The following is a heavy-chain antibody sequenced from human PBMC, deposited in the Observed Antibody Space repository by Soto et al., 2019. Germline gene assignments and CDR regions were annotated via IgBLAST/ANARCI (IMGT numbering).Heavy chain of an antibody. Sequence: QFQLVQSGAEVKKPGASVKVSCKASGYTFTSYGISWVRQAPGQGREWMGWISAYNGNTNYAQKLQGRVTMTTDTSTSTAYMELRRLRSHDTAVYYCTRADPPLTRGGFAELLPNFDYWGQGTLVTVSS. CDR1: GYTFTSYG. CDR3: TRADPPLTRGGFAELLPNFDY. D-gene: IGHD3-10*01. J-gene: IGHJ4*02. CDR2: ISAYNGNT. V-gene: IGHV1-18*01.